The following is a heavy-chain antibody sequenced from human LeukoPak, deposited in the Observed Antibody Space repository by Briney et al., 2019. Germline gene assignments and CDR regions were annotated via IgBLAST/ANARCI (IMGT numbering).Heavy chain of an antibody. Sequence: SVKVSCKVSGYTLTELSMHWVRQAPGQGLEWMGGIIPIFGTANYAQKFQGRVTITADKSTSTAYMELSSLRSEDTAVHYCARDRREWEMGQKFFDPWGQGTLVTVSS. D-gene: IGHD1-26*01. CDR2: IIPIFGTA. J-gene: IGHJ5*02. CDR1: GYTLTELS. V-gene: IGHV1-69*06. CDR3: ARDRREWEMGQKFFDP.